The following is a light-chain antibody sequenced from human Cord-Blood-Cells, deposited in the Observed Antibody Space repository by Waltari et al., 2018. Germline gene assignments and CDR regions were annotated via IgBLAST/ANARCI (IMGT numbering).Light chain of an antibody. CDR3: QQYDNLPFT. V-gene: IGKV1-33*01. Sequence: DIPMTPPPSSLSASVGARVTITCQASQDISNYLNWYQQTPGKTPKLLIYDASNLETGVPSRFSGSGSGTDFTFTISSLQPEDIATYYCQQYDNLPFTFGPGTKVDIK. CDR1: QDISNY. J-gene: IGKJ3*01. CDR2: DAS.